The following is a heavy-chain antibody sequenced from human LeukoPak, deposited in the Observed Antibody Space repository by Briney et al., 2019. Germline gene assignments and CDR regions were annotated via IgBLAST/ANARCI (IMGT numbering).Heavy chain of an antibody. CDR1: GYTFTGYY. V-gene: IGHV1-69*06. J-gene: IGHJ6*03. Sequence: GASVKVSCKASGYTFTGYYMHWVRQASGQGLEWMGGIIPIFGTANYAQKFQGRVTITADKSTSTAYMELRSLSSDDTAVYYCARDGTLGYCSGGSCYSGYYYYYMDVWGKGTTVTISS. CDR2: IIPIFGTA. D-gene: IGHD2-15*01. CDR3: ARDGTLGYCSGGSCYSGYYYYYMDV.